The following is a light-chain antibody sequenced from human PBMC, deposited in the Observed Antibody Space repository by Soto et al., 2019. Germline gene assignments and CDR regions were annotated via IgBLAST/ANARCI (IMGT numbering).Light chain of an antibody. CDR3: QQYDNSLYT. CDR2: ATS. Sequence: EIVLTQSPGTLSLSPGERATLSCRASQSVSSSYLAWYQQRPGQAPRLLIYATSSRATDTPDRFSGSGSGTDFTLTISRLEPEDVAVYYCQQYDNSLYTFGQGTKLEIK. CDR1: QSVSSSY. V-gene: IGKV3-20*01. J-gene: IGKJ2*01.